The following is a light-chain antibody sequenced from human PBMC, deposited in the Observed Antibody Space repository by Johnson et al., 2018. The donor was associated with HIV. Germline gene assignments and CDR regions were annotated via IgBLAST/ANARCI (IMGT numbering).Light chain of an antibody. V-gene: IGLV1-51*02. CDR2: ENN. CDR1: SSNIGNNY. Sequence: QSVLTQPPSVSAAPGQKVTISCSGSSSNIGNNYVSWYQQLPGTAPKLLIYENNKRPSGIPDRFYGSKSGTSATLCITGLQTGDEADYYCATWDSSLSGGVVGTGTKVTVL. CDR3: ATWDSSLSGGV. J-gene: IGLJ1*01.